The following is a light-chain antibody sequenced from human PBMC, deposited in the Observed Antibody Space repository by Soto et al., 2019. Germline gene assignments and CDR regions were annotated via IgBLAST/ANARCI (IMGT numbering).Light chain of an antibody. CDR3: QQRNTWPADIT. J-gene: IGKJ5*01. CDR1: QTVSTY. CDR2: DAS. Sequence: EIVLTQSPVTLSLSPGDRATLSCRASQTVSTYLAWYQQKPGQAPRLLIYDASNRATGIPARFSGSGSGTDFTLTISSLEPEDFAVYYCQQRNTWPADITLGQGTRQDI. V-gene: IGKV3-11*01.